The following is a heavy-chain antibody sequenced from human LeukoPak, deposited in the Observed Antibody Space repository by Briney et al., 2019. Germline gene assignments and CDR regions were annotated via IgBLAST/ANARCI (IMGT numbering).Heavy chain of an antibody. Sequence: PGGSLRLSCAASGFTFSSYAMHWVRQAPGKRLEWVAVISYDGSNKYYADSVKGRFTISRDNSKNTLYLQMNSLRAEDTVVYYCATLVEMATIVFDYWGQGALVTVSS. CDR2: ISYDGSNK. V-gene: IGHV3-30-3*01. CDR1: GFTFSSYA. CDR3: ATLVEMATIVFDY. J-gene: IGHJ4*02. D-gene: IGHD5-24*01.